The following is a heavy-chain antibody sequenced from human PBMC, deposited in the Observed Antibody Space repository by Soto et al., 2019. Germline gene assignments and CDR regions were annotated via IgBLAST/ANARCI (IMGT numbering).Heavy chain of an antibody. Sequence: QLQESGPGLVKPSETLSLTCTVSGASIITGNFYWAWIRQSPGTGLDWMGSICFGRDTYFNPSLKRRLTISTDTSKNQFSLKLNSVTAADTAVYYCARQPLQRVGSSISTLDIWGQGTVVTVSS. J-gene: IGHJ3*02. CDR2: ICFGRDT. CDR3: ARQPLQRVGSSISTLDI. CDR1: GASIITGNFY. D-gene: IGHD1-26*01. V-gene: IGHV4-39*01.